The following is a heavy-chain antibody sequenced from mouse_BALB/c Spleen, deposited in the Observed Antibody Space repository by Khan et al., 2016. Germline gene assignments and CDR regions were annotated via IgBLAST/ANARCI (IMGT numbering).Heavy chain of an antibody. J-gene: IGHJ4*01. D-gene: IGHD2-1*01. CDR1: GFAFSRYW. CDR3: ARGRWYGAMDY. CDR2: INPDSSTI. Sequence: EVKLLESGGGLVQPGGSLKLSCAASGFAFSRYWMSWVRQAPGKGLEWIGEINPDSSTINYTPSLKDQFIISRDNAKNTLYLQMSKVRSKDTALDYCARGRWYGAMDYWGQGTSVTVSS. V-gene: IGHV4-1*02.